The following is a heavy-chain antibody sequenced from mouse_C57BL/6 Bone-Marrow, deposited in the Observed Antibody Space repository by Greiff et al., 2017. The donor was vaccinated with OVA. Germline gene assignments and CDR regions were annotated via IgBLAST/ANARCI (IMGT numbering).Heavy chain of an antibody. CDR3: TSYGNFDY. Sequence: VQLQQSGAELVRPGASVKLSCTASGFNIKDDYMHWVKQRPEQGLEWIGWIDPENGDTVYASKFQGKATITAHTSSNTAYLQLSSLTSEDTAVYYCTSYGNFDYWGQGTTLTVAS. V-gene: IGHV14-4*01. CDR2: IDPENGDT. J-gene: IGHJ2*01. CDR1: GFNIKDDY. D-gene: IGHD2-1*01.